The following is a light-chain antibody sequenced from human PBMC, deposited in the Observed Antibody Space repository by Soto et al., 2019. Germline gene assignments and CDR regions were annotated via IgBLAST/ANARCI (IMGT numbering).Light chain of an antibody. CDR2: GAS. CDR3: QQYNDRPYT. CDR1: QSVSSSY. J-gene: IGKJ2*01. Sequence: EIVLTQSPGTLSLSPGERATLSCRASQSVSSSYLAWYQQKPGQAPRLLIYGASSRATGIPDRFSGSGSGTEFTLTISSLQSEDFAIYYCQQYNDRPYTFGQGTKVDIK. V-gene: IGKV3-20*01.